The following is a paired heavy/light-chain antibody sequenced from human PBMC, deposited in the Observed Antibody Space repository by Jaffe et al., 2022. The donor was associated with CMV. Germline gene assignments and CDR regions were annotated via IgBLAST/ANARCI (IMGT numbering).Heavy chain of an antibody. CDR1: GFTFDDYA. Sequence: EVQLVESGGGLVQPGRSLRLSCAASGFTFDDYAMHWVRQAPGKGLEWVSGISWNSGSIGYADSVKGRFTISRDNAKNSLYLQMNSLRAEDTALYYCAKELLPTHHYYYGMDVWGQGTTVTVSS. V-gene: IGHV3-9*01. J-gene: IGHJ6*02. CDR2: ISWNSGSI. D-gene: IGHD2-15*01. CDR3: AKELLPTHHYYYGMDV.
Light chain of an antibody. CDR1: SSDVGSYNL. CDR3: CSYAGSSTYVV. Sequence: QSALTQPASVSGSPGQSITISCTGTSSDVGSYNLVSWYQQHPGKAPKLMIYEVSKRPSGVSNRFSGSKSGNTASLTISGLQAEDEADYYCCSYAGSSTYVVFGGGTKLTVL. J-gene: IGLJ2*01. V-gene: IGLV2-23*02. CDR2: EVS.